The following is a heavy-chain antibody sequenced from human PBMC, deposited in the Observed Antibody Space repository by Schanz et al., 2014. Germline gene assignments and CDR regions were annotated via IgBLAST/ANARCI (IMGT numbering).Heavy chain of an antibody. CDR2: ISTFRNEDT. J-gene: IGHJ3*02. D-gene: IGHD5-18*01. Sequence: QVQLVQSGAEVKKPGASVRVSCKVSGYAFTTYGISWVRQAPGQGPEFMGWISTFRNEDTNSAQRFQGRVTMTTDTSTGTVYMELRSLRSDDTALYYCTRGGYSYALSAFDIWGQGTMVTFSS. V-gene: IGHV1-18*01. CDR1: GYAFTTYG. CDR3: TRGGYSYALSAFDI.